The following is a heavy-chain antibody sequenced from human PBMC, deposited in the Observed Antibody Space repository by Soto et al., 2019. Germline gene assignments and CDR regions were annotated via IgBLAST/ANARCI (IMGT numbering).Heavy chain of an antibody. D-gene: IGHD5-18*01. J-gene: IGHJ4*02. CDR1: RNTFSSSG. CDR3: ARSGYCYGPIFD. Sequence: QVQLEQSGAEMKKPGSSVKVSCKASRNTFSSSGFSWVRRAPGQGLEWMGGFIPIFGTANYAPNFQGRVSITADESTGMVYMDLSSLRSDDTAVYYCARSGYCYGPIFDWGQGTLVSVSS. CDR2: FIPIFGTA. V-gene: IGHV1-69*01.